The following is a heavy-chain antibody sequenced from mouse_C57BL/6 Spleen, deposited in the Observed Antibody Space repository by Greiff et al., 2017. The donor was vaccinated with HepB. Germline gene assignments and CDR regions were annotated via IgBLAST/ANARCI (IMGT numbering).Heavy chain of an antibody. CDR1: GYTFTSYG. Sequence: VMLVESGAELARPGASVKLSCKASGYTFTSYGISWVKQRTGQGLEWIGEIYPRSGNTYYNEKFKGKATLTADKSSSTAYMELRSLTSEDSAVYFCAREGSYYGSSPNWYFDVWGTGTTVTVSS. CDR3: AREGSYYGSSPNWYFDV. J-gene: IGHJ1*03. D-gene: IGHD1-1*01. V-gene: IGHV1-81*01. CDR2: IYPRSGNT.